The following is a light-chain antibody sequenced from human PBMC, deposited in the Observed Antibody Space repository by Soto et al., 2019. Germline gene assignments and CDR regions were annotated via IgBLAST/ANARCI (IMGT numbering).Light chain of an antibody. Sequence: QSALTQPASVSGSPGHSISISCTGSSSDVGRYNLVSWYQHHPDKAPKLIIYEASKRPSGVSDRISGSKSGNTASLTISGLQAEDEADYYCSSYAGTSTFVLFGGGTKLTVL. CDR1: SSDVGRYNL. CDR3: SSYAGTSTFVL. CDR2: EAS. V-gene: IGLV2-23*01. J-gene: IGLJ2*01.